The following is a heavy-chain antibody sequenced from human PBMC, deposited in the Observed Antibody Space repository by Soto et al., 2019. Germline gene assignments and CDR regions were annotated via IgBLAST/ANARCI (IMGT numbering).Heavy chain of an antibody. J-gene: IGHJ4*02. Sequence: QVQLVESGGGVVQPGRSLRLSCAASGFTFSSYAMHWVRQAPGKGLEWVAVISYDGSNKYYADSVKGRFTISRDNSKNPLYLQMNSFRAEDTAVYYCARDVSYYFDYRGQGTLVTVSS. CDR3: ARDVSYYFDY. CDR2: ISYDGSNK. V-gene: IGHV3-30-3*01. CDR1: GFTFSSYA.